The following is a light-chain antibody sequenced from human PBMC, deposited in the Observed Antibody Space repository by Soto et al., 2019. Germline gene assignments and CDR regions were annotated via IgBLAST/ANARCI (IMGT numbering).Light chain of an antibody. CDR1: SSDVGGYDF. J-gene: IGLJ3*02. Sequence: QSALTQPASVSGSPGQSITISCTGTSSDVGGYDFVSWYQQYPGKAPKLMIYAVSDRPSGVSNRFSGSKSGNTASLTISGLQAEDEADYFCNSYTSGHGGVFGGGTKLTVL. CDR2: AVS. CDR3: NSYTSGHGGV. V-gene: IGLV2-14*03.